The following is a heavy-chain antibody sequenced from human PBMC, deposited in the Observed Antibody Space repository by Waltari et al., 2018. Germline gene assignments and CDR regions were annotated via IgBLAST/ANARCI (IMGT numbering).Heavy chain of an antibody. D-gene: IGHD3-16*01. CDR2: IIPMCGIP. J-gene: IGHJ6*02. CDR3: ARHELGISQFYYNMYV. V-gene: IGHV1-69*12. Sequence: HVQLVQSGAEVKKPGSSVKVSCKASGGSFGGYGISWVRQAPGQWRELMRLIIPMCGIPEYSQTFQDRLTITADESTNTAYMELNSLSSEDTAIYYCARHELGISQFYYNMYVWGQGTTVTISS. CDR1: GGSFGGYG.